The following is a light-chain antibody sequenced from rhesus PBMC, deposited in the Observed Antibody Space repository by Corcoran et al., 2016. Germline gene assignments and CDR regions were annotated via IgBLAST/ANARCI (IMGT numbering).Light chain of an antibody. CDR2: KAS. V-gene: IGKV1-22*01. Sequence: DIQMTQSPSSLSASVGDTVTITCRASQSISSWLAWYQQKPGKAPKPLIYKASSLQSGVPSRFSGSGDGTEFTLTISSLQPEDFAAYYCLQGYSTPFTFGPGTKLDIK. J-gene: IGKJ3*01. CDR1: QSISSW. CDR3: LQGYSTPFT.